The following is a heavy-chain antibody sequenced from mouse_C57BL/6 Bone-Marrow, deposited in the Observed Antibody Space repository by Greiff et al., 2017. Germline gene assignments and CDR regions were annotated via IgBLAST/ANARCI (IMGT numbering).Heavy chain of an antibody. CDR2: ISNGGGST. D-gene: IGHD3-1*01. J-gene: IGHJ4*01. V-gene: IGHV5-12*01. CDR1: GFTFSDYY. Sequence: DVQLVESGGGLVQPGGSLKLSCAASGFTFSDYYMYWVRPTPEKRLEWVAYISNGGGSTYYPDTVKGRFTISRDNAKNTLYLQMSRLKSEDTAMYYCARHGISREAMDYWGQGTSVTVSS. CDR3: ARHGISREAMDY.